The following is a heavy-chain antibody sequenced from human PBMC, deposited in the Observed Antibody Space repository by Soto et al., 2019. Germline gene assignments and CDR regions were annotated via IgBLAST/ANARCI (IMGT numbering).Heavy chain of an antibody. CDR3: ARGDSADYDDALDI. Sequence: RGCLRLSCAASGFIVSSKHSNWVRQAPGKGLEWVALIYSGGVTYYADSVKGRFTISRDNSKNTLFLQMNTLRVDDTAVYYCARGDSADYDDALDIWGQGTMVTVSS. CDR1: GFIVSSKH. CDR2: IYSGGVT. J-gene: IGHJ3*02. D-gene: IGHD3-22*01. V-gene: IGHV3-53*01.